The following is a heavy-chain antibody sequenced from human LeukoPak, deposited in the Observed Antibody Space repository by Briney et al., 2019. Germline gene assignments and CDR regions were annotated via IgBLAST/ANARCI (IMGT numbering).Heavy chain of an antibody. J-gene: IGHJ1*01. CDR2: ISGSGGST. CDR1: GFPFMSYA. Sequence: GGSLRLPCSASGFPFMSYAMSWVRQAPGKRLEWVSDISGSGGSTYYADSVKDRFIISRDNSKNTLYLEMNSLRAEDTAVYHCAKRETTVTTNFERWGQGTLVTVSS. V-gene: IGHV3-23*01. CDR3: AKRETTVTTNFER. D-gene: IGHD4-17*01.